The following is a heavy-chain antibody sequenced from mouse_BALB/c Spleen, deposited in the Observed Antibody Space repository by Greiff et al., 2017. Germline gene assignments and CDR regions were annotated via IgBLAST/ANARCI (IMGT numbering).Heavy chain of an antibody. J-gene: IGHJ3*01. CDR1: GYAFSSSW. CDR3: ARGTRNRYDGFAY. D-gene: IGHD2-14*01. Sequence: VQLQQSGPELVKPGASVKISCKASGYAFSSSWMNWVKQRPGQGLEWIGRIYPGDGDTNYNGKFKGKATLTADKSSSTAYMQLSSLTSVDSAVYFCARGTRNRYDGFAYWGQGTLVTVSA. CDR2: IYPGDGDT. V-gene: IGHV1-82*01.